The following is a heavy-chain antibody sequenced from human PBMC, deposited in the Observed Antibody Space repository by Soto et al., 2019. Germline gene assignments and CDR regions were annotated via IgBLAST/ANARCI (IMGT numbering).Heavy chain of an antibody. Sequence: SQTLSLTCAISGDSVSSNTAAWHWIRQSPSRGLEWLGRTYYRSKWYSDYAVSVKSRITINSDTSKNQFSLHLGSVTPEDTAVYYCTRRGWFGEFNYYFGMDVWGQGTTVTVSS. CDR2: TYYRSKWYS. CDR3: TRRGWFGEFNYYFGMDV. D-gene: IGHD3-10*01. J-gene: IGHJ6*02. CDR1: GDSVSSNTAA. V-gene: IGHV6-1*01.